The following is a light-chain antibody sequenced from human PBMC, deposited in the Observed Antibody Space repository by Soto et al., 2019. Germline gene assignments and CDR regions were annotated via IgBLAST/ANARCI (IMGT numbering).Light chain of an antibody. CDR1: SSDVGGSNF. J-gene: IGLJ2*01. CDR2: EVS. Sequence: QSALTQPASVSGSPGQSITISCTGTSSDVGGSNFVSWYQQHPGKAPKLMIYEVSNRPSGVSNRFSGSKSGNTASLIISGRQAEDEADYYCSSYTSSSTLEIGGGTKLTVL. V-gene: IGLV2-14*01. CDR3: SSYTSSSTLE.